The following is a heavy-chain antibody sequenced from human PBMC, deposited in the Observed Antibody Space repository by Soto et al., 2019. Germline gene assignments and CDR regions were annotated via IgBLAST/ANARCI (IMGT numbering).Heavy chain of an antibody. J-gene: IGHJ6*02. D-gene: IGHD6-19*01. CDR2: IWYDGNTK. CDR3: ARPLVAPVAGPYYYGMDV. CDR1: GFTFSTYG. V-gene: IGHV3-33*01. Sequence: VGSLRLSCAASGFTFSTYGFNWVRQAPGKGLEWVAAIWYDGNTKYYADSVKGRFTISRDNSKNTLYLQMNSLTAEDTAVYYCARPLVAPVAGPYYYGMDVWGQGTTVTVSS.